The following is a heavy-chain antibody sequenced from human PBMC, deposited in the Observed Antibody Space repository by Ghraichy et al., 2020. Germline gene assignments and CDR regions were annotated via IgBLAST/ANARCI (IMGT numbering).Heavy chain of an antibody. Sequence: GGSLRLSCAASGFTFSSYWMSWVRQAPGKGLEWVANIKQDGSEKYYVDSVKGRFTISRDNAKNSLYLQMNSLRAEDTAVYYCAREGVVGATVGYYYGMDVWGQGTMVTVSS. CDR3: AREGVVGATVGYYYGMDV. V-gene: IGHV3-7*04. CDR1: GFTFSSYW. D-gene: IGHD1-26*01. CDR2: IKQDGSEK. J-gene: IGHJ6*02.